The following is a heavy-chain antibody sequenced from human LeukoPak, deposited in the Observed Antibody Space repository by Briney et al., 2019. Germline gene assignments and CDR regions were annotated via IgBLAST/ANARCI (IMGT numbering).Heavy chain of an antibody. CDR1: GGSVSGYY. CDR2: VNHRGTA. V-gene: IGHV4-34*01. D-gene: IGHD2-21*01. CDR3: ARYSNRDLNYYFMDV. Sequence: SETLSLTCGVDGGSVSGYYWSWIRQSPGKGLEWIGEVNHRGTANYNPSLRRRATISVDTSKNQFSLRLTSVTAADTAVYFCARYSNRDLNYYFMDVWGNGTTVTISS. J-gene: IGHJ6*03.